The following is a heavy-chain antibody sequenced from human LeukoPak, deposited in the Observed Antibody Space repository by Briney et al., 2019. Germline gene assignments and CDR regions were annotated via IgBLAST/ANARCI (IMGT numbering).Heavy chain of an antibody. J-gene: IGHJ4*02. V-gene: IGHV3-23*01. CDR3: AKDLGSVVTPPSLDF. Sequence: PGGSLRLSCVASGFTLSSYAMSWVRQAPGKGLEWVSAISGSGGDTYYADSVKGRFTISRDNSKNTLYLQMSSLRAEDTAVYYCAKDLGSVVTPPSLDFWGQGTLVTVSS. CDR2: ISGSGGDT. CDR1: GFTLSSYA. D-gene: IGHD4-23*01.